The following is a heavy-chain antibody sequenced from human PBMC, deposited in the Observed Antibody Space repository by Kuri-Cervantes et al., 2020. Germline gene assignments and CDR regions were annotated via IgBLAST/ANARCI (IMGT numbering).Heavy chain of an antibody. D-gene: IGHD1-26*01. V-gene: IGHV3-11*04. CDR3: ARDSYTQYYYYGMDV. CDR2: ISSSGSTI. Sequence: GESLKISCAASGFTFSDYYMSWIRQAPGKGLEWVSYISSSGSTIYYADSVKGRFTISRDNAKNSLYLQMNSLRAEDTAVYYCARDSYTQYYYYGMDVWGQGTTVTVSS. CDR1: GFTFSDYY. J-gene: IGHJ6*02.